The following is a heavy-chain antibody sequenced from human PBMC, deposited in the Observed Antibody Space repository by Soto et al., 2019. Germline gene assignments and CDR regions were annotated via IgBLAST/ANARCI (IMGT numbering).Heavy chain of an antibody. J-gene: IGHJ4*02. CDR1: GFTVSSNY. CDR2: IYSGGST. D-gene: IGHD3-10*01. V-gene: IGHV3-66*01. Sequence: EVQLVESGGGLVQPGGSLRLSCAASGFTVSSNYMSWVRQAPGKGLEWVSVIYSGGSTYYADSVKGRFTISRDNSKNTLYLQMNSLRAEDTAVYYCERFTMVRGIGNWGQGTLVTVSS. CDR3: ERFTMVRGIGN.